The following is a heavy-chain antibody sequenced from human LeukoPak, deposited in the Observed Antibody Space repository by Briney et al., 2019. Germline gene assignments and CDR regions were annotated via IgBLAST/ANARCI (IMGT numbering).Heavy chain of an antibody. V-gene: IGHV4-38-2*02. J-gene: IGHJ4*02. CDR3: ASSTPIYGSGSPH. D-gene: IGHD3-10*01. CDR2: IYHSGST. Sequence: SETLSLTCTVSGYSISSGYYWGWIRQPPGKGLAWIGSIYHSGSTYYNPSLKSRVTISVDTSKNQFSLKLSSVTAADTAVYYCASSTPIYGSGSPHWGQGTLVTVSS. CDR1: GYSISSGYY.